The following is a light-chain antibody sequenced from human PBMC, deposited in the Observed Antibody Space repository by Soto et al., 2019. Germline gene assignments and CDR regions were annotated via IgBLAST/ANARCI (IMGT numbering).Light chain of an antibody. CDR2: GAS. Sequence: EIVLTQSPGTLSLSPGERATLSCRASQSVTNSYLAWYQRKPGQAPRLLIYGASSRATGIPDRFSGSGSGNDFSLTISRLEHDDFAVYYWQQYGDSLLTFGGGTRVEMK. CDR3: QQYGDSLLT. CDR1: QSVTNSY. J-gene: IGKJ4*01. V-gene: IGKV3-20*01.